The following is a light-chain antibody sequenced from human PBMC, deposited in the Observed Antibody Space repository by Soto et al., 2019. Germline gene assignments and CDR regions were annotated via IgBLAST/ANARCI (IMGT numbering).Light chain of an antibody. CDR1: QSVSSSY. CDR2: GAS. CDR3: QQYGSSSIT. V-gene: IGKV3-20*01. Sequence: EIVLTQSPGTLSLSPGERATLSCRASQSVSSSYLAWYQQTPGQAPRLLIYGASSRATGIPDRFSGSGSGTDFTLTISRLEPEDFAVYYWQQYGSSSITFGQGTRLEIK. J-gene: IGKJ5*01.